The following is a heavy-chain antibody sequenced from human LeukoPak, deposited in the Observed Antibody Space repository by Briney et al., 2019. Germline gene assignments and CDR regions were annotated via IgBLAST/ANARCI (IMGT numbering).Heavy chain of an antibody. CDR3: ARDCPPGSGYSYGYPPCFDY. CDR2: SRSSSSYI. J-gene: IGHJ4*02. V-gene: IGHV3-21*01. D-gene: IGHD5-18*01. CDR1: GVTFISCS. Sequence: GWSLRLSCAASGVTFISCSMIWVGHDPGKGREWCSSSRSSSSYIYYADSVKGRFTISRDNAKNSVYLQMNSLRAEDTAVYYCARDCPPGSGYSYGYPPCFDYWGQGALVTVSS.